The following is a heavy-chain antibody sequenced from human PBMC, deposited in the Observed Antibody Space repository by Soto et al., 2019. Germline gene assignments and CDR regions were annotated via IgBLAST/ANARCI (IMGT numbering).Heavy chain of an antibody. Sequence: QVQLQESGPGLVKPSGTLSLTCAVSGGSISSSNWWSWVRQPPGKGLEWLGEIYHSGNTNYNPSLESRVTMAVDKSRNQFSLKLSYGTAADTAVYYCARRWGAGRVDYWGQGALVTVSS. CDR3: ARRWGAGRVDY. D-gene: IGHD1-26*01. J-gene: IGHJ4*02. V-gene: IGHV4-4*02. CDR2: IYHSGNT. CDR1: GGSISSSNW.